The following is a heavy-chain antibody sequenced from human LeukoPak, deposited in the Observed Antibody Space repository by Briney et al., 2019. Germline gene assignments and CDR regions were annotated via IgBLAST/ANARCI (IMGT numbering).Heavy chain of an antibody. CDR1: GGTFSSYA. CDR3: ARVSPNGITMVRGVITPPYDDAFDI. Sequence: GASVKVSCKASGGTFSSYAISWVRQAPGQGLEWMGGIIPIFGTANYAQKFQGRVTITADESTSTAYMELSSLRSEDTAVYYCARVSPNGITMVRGVITPPYDDAFDIWGQGTMVTVSS. CDR2: IIPIFGTA. V-gene: IGHV1-69*13. D-gene: IGHD3-10*01. J-gene: IGHJ3*02.